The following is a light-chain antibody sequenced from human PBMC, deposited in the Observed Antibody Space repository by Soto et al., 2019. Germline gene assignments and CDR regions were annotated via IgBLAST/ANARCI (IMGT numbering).Light chain of an antibody. Sequence: QSVLTQPPSASGTPGHRVTISCSGSSSNIGTNTVIWYQQLPGAAPKLLIYSDNQRPSGVPDRFSGSKSGTSASLAISGLQSEDEADYYCAAWDVSLVVFGGGTKVTV. V-gene: IGLV1-44*01. CDR1: SSNIGTNT. CDR2: SDN. CDR3: AAWDVSLVV. J-gene: IGLJ2*01.